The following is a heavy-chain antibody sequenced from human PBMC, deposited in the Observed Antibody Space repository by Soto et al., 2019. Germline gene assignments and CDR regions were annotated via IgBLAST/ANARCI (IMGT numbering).Heavy chain of an antibody. Sequence: PGGSLRLSCAASGFTFSSYSMNWVRQAPGKGLEWVSSISSSSSYIYYADSVKGRFTISRDNAKNSLYLQMNSLRAEDTAVYYCARDSIVVLPAGSCWGQGTLVTVSS. CDR3: ARDSIVVLPAGSC. CDR2: ISSSSSYI. D-gene: IGHD2-2*01. V-gene: IGHV3-21*01. CDR1: GFTFSSYS. J-gene: IGHJ4*02.